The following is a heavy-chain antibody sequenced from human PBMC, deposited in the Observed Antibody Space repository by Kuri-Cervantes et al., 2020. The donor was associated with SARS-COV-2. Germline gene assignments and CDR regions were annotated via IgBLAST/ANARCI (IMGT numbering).Heavy chain of an antibody. Sequence: GGSLRLSCKGSGYSFTSYWISWVRQMPGKGQEWVWRMDPSYSYTNYSPSFQGHVTISADKSISTAYLQWSSLMASDTAMYYCARHFRHYYDSSGYYPDDHWGQGTLVTVSS. J-gene: IGHJ5*02. D-gene: IGHD3-22*01. CDR1: GYSFTSYW. CDR3: ARHFRHYYDSSGYYPDDH. CDR2: MDPSYSYT. V-gene: IGHV5-10-1*01.